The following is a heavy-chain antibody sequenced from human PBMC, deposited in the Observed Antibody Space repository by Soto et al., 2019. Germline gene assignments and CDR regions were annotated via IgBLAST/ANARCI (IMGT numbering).Heavy chain of an antibody. V-gene: IGHV1-18*03. CDR1: GYTFTSYY. J-gene: IGHJ4*02. CDR3: ARDLPPVDY. CDR2: ISAYNGNT. Sequence: QVQLVQSGAEVKKPGASVKVSCKASGYTFTSYYITLVQQAPGQGLEWMGWISAYNGNTNYAQKLQGRVTMTTDTSTSTAYMDLRSLGSDDLAVYYRARDLPPVDYWGQGALVTVSS.